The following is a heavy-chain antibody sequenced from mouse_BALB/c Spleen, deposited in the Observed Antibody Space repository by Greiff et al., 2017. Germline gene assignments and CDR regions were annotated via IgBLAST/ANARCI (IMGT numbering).Heavy chain of an antibody. CDR1: GFSLTSYG. Sequence: QVQLKESGPGLVAPSQSLSITCTVSGFSLTSYGVHWVRQPPGKGLEWLGVIWAGGSTNYNSALMSRLSISKDNSKSQVFLKMNSLQTDDTAMYYCARDRGYYDYVWFAYWGQGTLVTVSA. V-gene: IGHV2-9*02. CDR3: ARDRGYYDYVWFAY. J-gene: IGHJ3*01. D-gene: IGHD2-4*01. CDR2: IWAGGST.